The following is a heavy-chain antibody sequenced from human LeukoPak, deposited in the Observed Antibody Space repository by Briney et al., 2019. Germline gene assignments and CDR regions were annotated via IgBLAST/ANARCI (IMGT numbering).Heavy chain of an antibody. CDR1: GLTFSNYG. V-gene: IGHV3-23*01. D-gene: IGHD1-26*01. Sequence: PGGSLRLSCAASGLTFSNYGMSWVRQAPGKGLEWVSGIRGGSGTTHYADSVRGRFTISRDSSKNTLYLQMNSLRAEDTAVYYCARDLLGWELHYFDYWGQGTLVTVSS. CDR2: IRGGSGTT. CDR3: ARDLLGWELHYFDY. J-gene: IGHJ4*02.